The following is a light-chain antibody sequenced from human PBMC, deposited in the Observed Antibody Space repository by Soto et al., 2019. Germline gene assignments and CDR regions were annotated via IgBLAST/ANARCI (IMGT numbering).Light chain of an antibody. J-gene: IGLJ1*01. CDR2: DVS. CDR3: ASYTSRSPLV. Sequence: QSVLTQPASVSGSPGQSITISCTGSSSDVGGYDFVSWYQHHPGKAPRLMIFDVSNRPSAVSNRFSGSKSGNTASLTISGLQAEDEGDYYCASYTSRSPLVFGTGTKLTVL. CDR1: SSDVGGYDF. V-gene: IGLV2-14*03.